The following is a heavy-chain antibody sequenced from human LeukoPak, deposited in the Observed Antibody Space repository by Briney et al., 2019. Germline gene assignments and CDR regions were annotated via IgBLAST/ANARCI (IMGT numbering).Heavy chain of an antibody. Sequence: AGGSLRLSCAASGITFRSYAMHWVRQAPGTGPEYVSAISTSGGTTYYANSVKGRFTISRDNSKNTLYLRMGSLRAEDMAVYYCARGGIKGPHDAFDIWGQGTVVTVSS. CDR3: ARGGIKGPHDAFDI. J-gene: IGHJ3*02. CDR1: GITFRSYA. D-gene: IGHD3-10*01. V-gene: IGHV3-64*01. CDR2: ISTSGGTT.